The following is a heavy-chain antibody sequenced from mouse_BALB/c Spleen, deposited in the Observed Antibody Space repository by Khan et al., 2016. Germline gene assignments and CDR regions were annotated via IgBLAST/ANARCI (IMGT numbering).Heavy chain of an antibody. CDR1: GYPFTDYA. V-gene: IGHV1S137*01. Sequence: QVQLQQPGAELARPGVSVKLSCQGPGYPFTDYAMHWVKQSHAKSLVWIGVISTYYGDTSYNQKFEGQATMTVDKSSSTAYMELARLTSEDSAIYYCAREGLSYHHAMDYRGQGTSITSSS. D-gene: IGHD1-1*01. J-gene: IGHJ4*01. CDR3: AREGLSYHHAMDY. CDR2: ISTYYGDT.